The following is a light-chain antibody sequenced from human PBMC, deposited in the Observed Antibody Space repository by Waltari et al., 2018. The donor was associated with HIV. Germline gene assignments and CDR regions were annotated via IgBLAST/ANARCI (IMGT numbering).Light chain of an antibody. CDR2: KDN. Sequence: SSDLTQPPSVSVSPGQTATITCSGDSLSKQYTSWYKKRPGQAPVLLISKDNKRPSGIPERFSGSTSGTTVTLAISRVQPDDEADYYCQSSDTSGTSVIFGGGTKLTVL. CDR3: QSSDTSGTSVI. CDR1: SLSKQY. J-gene: IGLJ2*01. V-gene: IGLV3-25*03.